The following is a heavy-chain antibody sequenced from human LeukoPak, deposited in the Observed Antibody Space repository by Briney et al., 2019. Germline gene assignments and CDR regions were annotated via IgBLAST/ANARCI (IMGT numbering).Heavy chain of an antibody. CDR2: ITSGGTTI. Sequence: GGSLRLSCAASGFTFRTYNMNWVRQAPGKGLEWVSYITSGGTTIYYADSVKGRFTISRDNSKNTLYLQMNSLRADDTAVYYCAKSHHVTAIDYWGQGTLVTVSS. CDR3: AKSHHVTAIDY. V-gene: IGHV3-48*01. J-gene: IGHJ4*02. D-gene: IGHD2-21*02. CDR1: GFTFRTYN.